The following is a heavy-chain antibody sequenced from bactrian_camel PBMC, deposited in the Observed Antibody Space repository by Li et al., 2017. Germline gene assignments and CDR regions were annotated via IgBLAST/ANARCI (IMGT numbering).Heavy chain of an antibody. D-gene: IGHD2*01. CDR3: AARPYYCTTPFRYEYDY. CDR1: GYRYSTYC. Sequence: HVQLVESGGGSVQAGESLRLSRVVSGYRYSTYCMGWFRQAPGKEREGVAHISGGRTDYADSVKGRFTISQDNAKNTLYLQMNSLKPDDTAMYYCAARPYYCTTPFRYEYDYWGQGTQVTVS. J-gene: IGHJ4*01. V-gene: IGHV3S53*01. CDR2: ISGGRT.